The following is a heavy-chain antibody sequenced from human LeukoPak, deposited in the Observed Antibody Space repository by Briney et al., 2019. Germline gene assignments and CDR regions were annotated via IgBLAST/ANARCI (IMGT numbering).Heavy chain of an antibody. CDR1: QLTFSTYW. V-gene: IGHV3-7*03. CDR3: AKDTMIVVVTAD. J-gene: IGHJ4*02. D-gene: IGHD3-22*01. Sequence: PGGSLRLSCAASQLTFSTYWMTWVRQAPGKGLEWVADIKQDGSEKYYVNSVRGRFTISRQNSKNTLYLQMNSLRAEDTAVYYCAKDTMIVVVTADWGQGTLVTVSS. CDR2: IKQDGSEK.